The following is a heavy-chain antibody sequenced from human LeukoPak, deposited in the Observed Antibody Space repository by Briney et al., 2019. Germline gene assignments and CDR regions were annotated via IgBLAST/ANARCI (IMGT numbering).Heavy chain of an antibody. Sequence: GGSLRLSCAASGFTFSSYGMHWVCQAPGKGLEWVAVISYDGSNKYYADSVKGRFTISRDNSKNTLYLQMNSLRAEDTAVYYCAKDLHSSTSSIGYYYYGMDVWGQGTTVTVSS. CDR2: ISYDGSNK. D-gene: IGHD2-2*01. V-gene: IGHV3-30*18. J-gene: IGHJ6*02. CDR1: GFTFSSYG. CDR3: AKDLHSSTSSIGYYYYGMDV.